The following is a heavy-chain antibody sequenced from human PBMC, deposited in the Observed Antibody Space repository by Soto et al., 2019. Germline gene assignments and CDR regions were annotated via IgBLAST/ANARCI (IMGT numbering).Heavy chain of an antibody. CDR3: TRGLSVTTRLWYYYYMDA. Sequence: PGGSLRLSCTGSGFTFGDYAMSWLRQAPGKGLEWVGFIRSKAYGGTTEYAASVKGRFTISRDDSKTIASLQMNSLKTEDTAVYYCTRGLSVTTRLWYYYYMDAWGKGTTVTVS. CDR1: GFTFGDYA. V-gene: IGHV3-49*03. CDR2: IRSKAYGGTT. D-gene: IGHD4-4*01. J-gene: IGHJ6*03.